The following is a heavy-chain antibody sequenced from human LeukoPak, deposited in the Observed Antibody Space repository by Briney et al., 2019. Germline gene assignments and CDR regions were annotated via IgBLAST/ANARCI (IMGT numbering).Heavy chain of an antibody. J-gene: IGHJ4*02. CDR3: AKEGPTYYDILTGYYLDY. D-gene: IGHD3-9*01. CDR1: GYAFTSYG. V-gene: IGHV1-18*01. Sequence: ASVKVSCKASGYAFTSYGISWVRQAPGQGLEWMGWISAYNGNTNYAQKLQGRVTMTTDTSTSTAYMELRSLRSDDTAVYYCAKEGPTYYDILTGYYLDYWGQGTLVTVSS. CDR2: ISAYNGNT.